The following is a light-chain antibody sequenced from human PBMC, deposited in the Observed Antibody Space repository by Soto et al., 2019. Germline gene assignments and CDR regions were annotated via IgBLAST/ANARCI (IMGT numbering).Light chain of an antibody. CDR3: QHYDKWPWT. J-gene: IGKJ1*01. CDR1: QTINNN. CDR2: GAS. V-gene: IGKV3-15*01. Sequence: DIVMTQSPATLSMSPGERATLSCRASQTINNNLAWNPQKPSQAPRHLIYGASTRDTGIPDRFSGSGSGTESPLTIRSLQAEDFAVYYGQHYDKWPWTFGQGTKVEIK.